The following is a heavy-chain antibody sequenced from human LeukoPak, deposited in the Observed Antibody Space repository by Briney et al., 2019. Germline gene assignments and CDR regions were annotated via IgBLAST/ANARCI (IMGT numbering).Heavy chain of an antibody. CDR2: IIPILGIA. J-gene: IGHJ4*02. CDR3: ARATGPDTATDRRFDY. Sequence: SVKVSCKASGGTFSSYAISWVRQAPGQGLEWMGRIIPILGIANYAQKFQGRVTITADKSTSTAYMELSSLRSEDTAVCYCARATGPDTATDRRFDYWGQGTLVTVSS. D-gene: IGHD5-18*01. V-gene: IGHV1-69*04. CDR1: GGTFSSYA.